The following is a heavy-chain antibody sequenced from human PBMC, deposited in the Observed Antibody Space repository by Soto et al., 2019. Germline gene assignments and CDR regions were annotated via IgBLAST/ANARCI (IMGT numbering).Heavy chain of an antibody. V-gene: IGHV1-69*02. CDR2: IIPILGIA. D-gene: IGHD2-2*01. CDR3: ARSPQLLPTYFDY. Sequence: SVKVSCKASAGTFSSYTISWVRQAPGQGLEWMGRIIPILGIANYAQKFQGRVTITADKSTSTAYMELSSLRSEDTAVYYCARSPQLLPTYFDYWGQGTLVTVSS. CDR1: AGTFSSYT. J-gene: IGHJ4*02.